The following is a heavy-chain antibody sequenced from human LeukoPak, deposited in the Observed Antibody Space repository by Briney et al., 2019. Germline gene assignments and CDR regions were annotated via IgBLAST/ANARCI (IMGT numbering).Heavy chain of an antibody. V-gene: IGHV3-21*06. CDR2: IGPTGFDR. CDR1: GLTFSTSG. CDR3: ATETNGRHYDY. Sequence: PGGSLRLSCTTSGLTFSTSGFNWVRQAPGKGLESVASIGPTGFDRYHADSIKGRFTISRDNANNFLYLQMDSLRAEDTAVYYCATETNGRHYDYWGQGTLLTVSS. J-gene: IGHJ4*02. D-gene: IGHD1-14*01.